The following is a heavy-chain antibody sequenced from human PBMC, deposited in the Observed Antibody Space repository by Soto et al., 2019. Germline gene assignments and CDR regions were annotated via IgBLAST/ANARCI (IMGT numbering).Heavy chain of an antibody. Sequence: QVQLQESGPGLVKPSQTLSLTCTVSGGSISSVDYYWSWIRQPPGKGLEWIGNIYYRGSTYYNPSLKSRVTTSVDTSKNQFRVRLSSVAAADTAVYYCPRDLVVRGAQLSDYYGMDVWGQGTTVTDS. D-gene: IGHD3-10*01. V-gene: IGHV4-30-4*01. CDR2: IYYRGST. CDR1: GGSISSVDYY. J-gene: IGHJ6*02. CDR3: PRDLVVRGAQLSDYYGMDV.